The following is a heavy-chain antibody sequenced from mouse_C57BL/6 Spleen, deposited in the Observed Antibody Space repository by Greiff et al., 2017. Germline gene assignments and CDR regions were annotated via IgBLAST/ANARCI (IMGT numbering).Heavy chain of an antibody. D-gene: IGHD2-5*01. V-gene: IGHV2-2*01. CDR3: ASYYSNYEGFAY. J-gene: IGHJ3*01. CDR2: IWSGGST. Sequence: VKLQESGPGLVQPSQSLSITCTVSGFSLTSYGVHWVRQSPGKGLEWLGVIWSGGSTDYNAAFISRLSISKDNSKSQVFFKMNSLQADDTAIYYCASYYSNYEGFAYWGQGTLVTVSA. CDR1: GFSLTSYG.